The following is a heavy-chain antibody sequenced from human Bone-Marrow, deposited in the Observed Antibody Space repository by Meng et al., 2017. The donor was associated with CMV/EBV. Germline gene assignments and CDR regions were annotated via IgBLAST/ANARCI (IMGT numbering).Heavy chain of an antibody. J-gene: IGHJ4*02. D-gene: IGHD2/OR15-2a*01. Sequence: WNVSDGSFRGRTYSWGWIGQHPGKGLEWIGSISYGGTTYYNPSLKNRVTISLDASKNHFSLNLISVTAADSAVYYCANYRSGSMLDYWGRGALVTVSS. CDR2: ISYGGTT. V-gene: IGHV4-39*07. CDR3: ANYRSGSMLDY. CDR1: DGSFRGRTYS.